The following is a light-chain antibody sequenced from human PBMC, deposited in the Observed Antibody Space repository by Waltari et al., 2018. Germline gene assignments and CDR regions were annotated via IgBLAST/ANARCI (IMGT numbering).Light chain of an antibody. CDR3: CSYAGLGIYV. CDR2: EVT. J-gene: IGLJ1*01. CDR1: SSDVGTYNL. V-gene: IGLV2-23*02. Sequence: QSGLTQPASGSGSPGQSITISRTGTSSDVGTYNLVSWYQQYPGKAPKLMVYEVTKRTSGVSDRFSGSKSGNTASLTIYGLQSEDEADYYCCSYAGLGIYVFGTGTKVTVL.